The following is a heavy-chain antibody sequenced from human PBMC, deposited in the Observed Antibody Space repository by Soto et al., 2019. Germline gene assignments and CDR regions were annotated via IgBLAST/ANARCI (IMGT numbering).Heavy chain of an antibody. Sequence: SETLSLTCTVSGGSISSYYWSWIRQPPGKGLEWIGYIYYSGSTNYNPSLKSRVTISVDTSKNQFSLKLSSVTAADTAVYYCARDRYYYDSSGYRHDAFDIWGQGTMVPVSS. D-gene: IGHD3-22*01. J-gene: IGHJ3*02. CDR2: IYYSGST. CDR3: ARDRYYYDSSGYRHDAFDI. CDR1: GGSISSYY. V-gene: IGHV4-59*01.